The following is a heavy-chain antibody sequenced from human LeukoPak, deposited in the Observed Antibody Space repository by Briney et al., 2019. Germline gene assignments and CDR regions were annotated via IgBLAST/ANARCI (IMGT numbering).Heavy chain of an antibody. CDR3: ARRDYYDSSGYDY. CDR2: ISGDSTDI. D-gene: IGHD3-22*01. J-gene: IGHJ4*02. CDR1: GFALSSYA. V-gene: IGHV3-21*01. Sequence: NPGGSLRLSCAASGFALSSYAMSWVRQAPGKGLEWVSSISGDSTDIYYADSVKGRFTISRDNAKNSLHLQINSLRAEDTAVYYCARRDYYDSSGYDYWGQGTLVTVSS.